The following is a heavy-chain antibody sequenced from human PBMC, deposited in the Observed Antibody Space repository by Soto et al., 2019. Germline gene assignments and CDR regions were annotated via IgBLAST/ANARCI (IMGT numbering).Heavy chain of an antibody. D-gene: IGHD6-6*01. CDR1: GGSISSSSFH. CDR2: IYYSGST. Sequence: ETLSLTCTVSGGSISSSSFHWGWIRQPPGKGLEWIGYIYYSGSTNYNPSLKSRVTISVDTSKNQFSLKLSSVTAADTAVYYCARDKGGSSSTGDFDYWGQGTLVTVSS. V-gene: IGHV4-61*01. J-gene: IGHJ4*02. CDR3: ARDKGGSSSTGDFDY.